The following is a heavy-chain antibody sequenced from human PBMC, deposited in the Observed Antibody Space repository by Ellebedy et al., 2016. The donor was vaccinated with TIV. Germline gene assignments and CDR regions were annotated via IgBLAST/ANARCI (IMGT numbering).Heavy chain of an antibody. CDR2: VNSDGLNT. CDR3: VKIRVQWELTNWFDS. CDR1: GFTFNTYT. Sequence: LSLTCAASGFTFNTYTMTWVRQGPVRGLEWLAAVNSDGLNTDYADSVKGRFTISRDNSKKILYLQLNSLRVEDTAVYYCVKIRVQWELTNWFDSWGQGTLVTVSS. V-gene: IGHV3-23*01. J-gene: IGHJ5*01. D-gene: IGHD1-26*01.